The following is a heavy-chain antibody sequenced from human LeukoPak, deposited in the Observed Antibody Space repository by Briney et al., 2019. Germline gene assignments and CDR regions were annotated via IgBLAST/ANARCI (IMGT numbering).Heavy chain of an antibody. J-gene: IGHJ4*02. Sequence: KPSETLSLTCTVSGGSISTYYWSWIRQPPGKGLEWIGYIYYSGSTNYNPSLKSPVTISVDTSKNQFSVRLSSVTAADTAVYYCARTRYCSGGGCYPAYFDYWGQGTLVTVSS. CDR2: IYYSGST. D-gene: IGHD2-15*01. CDR3: ARTRYCSGGGCYPAYFDY. CDR1: GGSISTYY. V-gene: IGHV4-59*08.